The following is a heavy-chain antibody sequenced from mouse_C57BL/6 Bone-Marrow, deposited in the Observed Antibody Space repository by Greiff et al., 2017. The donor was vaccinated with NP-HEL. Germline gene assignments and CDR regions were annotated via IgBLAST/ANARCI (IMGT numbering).Heavy chain of an antibody. CDR1: GYTFTDYY. J-gene: IGHJ4*01. D-gene: IGHD2-3*01. Sequence: VQLQQSGPELVKPGASVKISCKASGYTFTDYYMNWVKQSHGKSLEWIGDINPNNGGTSYNQKFKGKATLTVDKSSSTAYMELRSLTSEDSAVYYCARSGGYYEYYYAMDYWGQGTSVTVSS. CDR3: ARSGGYYEYYYAMDY. V-gene: IGHV1-26*01. CDR2: INPNNGGT.